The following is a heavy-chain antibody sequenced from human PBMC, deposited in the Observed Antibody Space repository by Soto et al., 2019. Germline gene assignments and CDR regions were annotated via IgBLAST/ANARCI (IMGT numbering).Heavy chain of an antibody. V-gene: IGHV1-46*01. CDR1: GYTFTSYY. D-gene: IGHD3-3*01. Sequence: ASVKVSCKASGYTFTSYYMHWVRQAPGQGLEWMGIINPSGGSTSYAQKFQGRVTMTRDTSTSTVYMELSSLRSEDTAVYYCARGIGRTYYDFWSGYRNWFDPWGQGTLVTVSS. CDR3: ARGIGRTYYDFWSGYRNWFDP. CDR2: INPSGGST. J-gene: IGHJ5*02.